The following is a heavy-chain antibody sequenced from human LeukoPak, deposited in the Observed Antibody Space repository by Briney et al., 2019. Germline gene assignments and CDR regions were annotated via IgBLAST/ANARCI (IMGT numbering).Heavy chain of an antibody. D-gene: IGHD6-19*01. CDR2: NFYSGST. CDR3: ARVGESSGWYGYYFDY. CDR1: GGSISSSTFY. Sequence: SETLSLTCTVSGGSISSSTFYWGWIRQPPGKGLEWIGNNFYSGSTYYSPSLKSRVTISVDTSKNQFSLKLSSVTAADTAVYYCARVGESSGWYGYYFDYWGQGTLVTVSS. J-gene: IGHJ4*02. V-gene: IGHV4-39*07.